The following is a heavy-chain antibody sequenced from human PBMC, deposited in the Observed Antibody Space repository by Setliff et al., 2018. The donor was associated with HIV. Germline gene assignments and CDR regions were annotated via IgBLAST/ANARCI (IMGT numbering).Heavy chain of an antibody. CDR1: GYSFTSYW. V-gene: IGHV5-51*01. J-gene: IGHJ5*02. Sequence: GESLKISCEASGYSFTSYWIGWVRQLPGKGLEWMGIIYPGDSEIGYSPSFQGQVTISADKSISTAYLQWSSLKASDTAIYYCARRSRGDYVWIGWFDPWGQGTLVTVSS. CDR2: IYPGDSEI. CDR3: ARRSRGDYVWIGWFDP. D-gene: IGHD4-17*01.